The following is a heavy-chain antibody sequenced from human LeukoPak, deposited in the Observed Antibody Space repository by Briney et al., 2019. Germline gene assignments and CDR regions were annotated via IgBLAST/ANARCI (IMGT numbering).Heavy chain of an antibody. CDR3: ARERVDGYCDY. V-gene: IGHV1-69*13. J-gene: IGHJ4*02. CDR2: IIPIFGTA. Sequence: ASVKVSCKASGGTFNSYAINWVRQAPGQGLEWMGGIIPIFGTANYAQKFQGRVTITADESTSTAYMELSSLRSEDTAVYYCARERVDGYCDYWGQGTLVTVSS. CDR1: GGTFNSYA. D-gene: IGHD3-22*01.